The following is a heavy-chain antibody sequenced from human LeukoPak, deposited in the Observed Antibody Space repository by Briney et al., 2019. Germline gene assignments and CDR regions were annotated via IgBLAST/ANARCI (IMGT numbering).Heavy chain of an antibody. CDR1: GGTFSSYA. J-gene: IGHJ6*03. CDR2: IIPIFGTA. CDR3: GCGRNFTMVRGVIILGHYCYMDV. D-gene: IGHD3-10*01. V-gene: IGHV1-69*13. Sequence: ASVKVSCKASGGTFSSYAISWVRQAPGQGLEWMGGIIPIFGTANYAQKFQGRVTITADESTSTAYMELSSLRSEDTAVYYCGCGRNFTMVRGVIILGHYCYMDVWGKGTTVTISS.